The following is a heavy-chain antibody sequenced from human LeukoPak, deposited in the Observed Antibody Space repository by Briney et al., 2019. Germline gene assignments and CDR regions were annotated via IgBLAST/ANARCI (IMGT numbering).Heavy chain of an antibody. CDR1: GGSFSGYY. D-gene: IGHD7-27*01. CDR2: INHSGST. CDR3: ARVNLGRNWIDP. Sequence: SETLSLTCAVYGGSFSGYYWSWIRQPPGKGLEWIGEINHSGSTNYNPSLKSRVTISVDTSKNQFSLKLSSVTAADTAVYYCARVNLGRNWIDPWGQGTLVTVSS. J-gene: IGHJ5*02. V-gene: IGHV4-34*01.